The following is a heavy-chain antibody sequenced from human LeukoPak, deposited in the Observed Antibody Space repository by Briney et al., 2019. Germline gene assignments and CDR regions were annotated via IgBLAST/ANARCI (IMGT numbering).Heavy chain of an antibody. V-gene: IGHV3-21*01. CDR1: GFTFSNYN. Sequence: PGGSLRLSCADSGFTFSNYNMNWVRQAPGKAMEWVSSITSSGTYTFYADSVKGRFTISRDNAKNSLYLQMDSLGPEDTAVYYCARRAGAYSHPYDYWGQGTLVTVSS. J-gene: IGHJ4*02. D-gene: IGHD4/OR15-4a*01. CDR2: ITSSGTYT. CDR3: ARRAGAYSHPYDY.